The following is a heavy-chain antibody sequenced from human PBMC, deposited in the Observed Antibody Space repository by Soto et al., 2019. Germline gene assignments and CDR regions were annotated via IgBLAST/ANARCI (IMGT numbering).Heavy chain of an antibody. CDR2: ISYDGSNK. Sequence: QVQLVESGGGVVQPGRSLRLSCAASGFTFSSYGIHWVRQAPGKGLEWVAVISYDGSNKYYADSVKGRFTISRDNSKNTLYLQMNSLRAEDTAVYYWAKGLAYCGGDCYSHFDLWGRGTLVTVSS. CDR1: GFTFSSYG. V-gene: IGHV3-30*18. D-gene: IGHD2-21*02. J-gene: IGHJ2*01. CDR3: AKGLAYCGGDCYSHFDL.